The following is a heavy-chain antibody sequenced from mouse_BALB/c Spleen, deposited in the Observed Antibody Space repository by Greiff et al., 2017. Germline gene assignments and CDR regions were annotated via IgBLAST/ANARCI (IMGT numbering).Heavy chain of an antibody. CDR2: INSNGGST. V-gene: IGHV5-6-3*01. CDR1: GFTFSSYG. J-gene: IGHJ4*01. Sequence: GQGVESGGGLVQPGGSLKLSCAASGFTFSSYGMSWVRQTPDKRLELVATINSNGGSTYYPDSVKGRFTISRDNAKNTLYLQMSSLKSEDTAMYYCAGVYYGNYFYAMDYWGQGTSVTVSS. D-gene: IGHD2-1*01. CDR3: AGVYYGNYFYAMDY.